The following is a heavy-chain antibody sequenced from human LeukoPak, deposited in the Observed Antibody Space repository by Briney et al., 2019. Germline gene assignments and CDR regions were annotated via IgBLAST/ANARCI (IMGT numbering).Heavy chain of an antibody. CDR1: GFTFSSYS. Sequence: GASLRLSCAASGFTFSSYSMNWVRQAPGKGLEWVSSISSSSSYIYYADSVKGRFTISRDNAKNSLYLQMNSLRAEDTAVYYCAREEFTPYYFDYWGQGTLVTVSS. CDR3: AREEFTPYYFDY. CDR2: ISSSSSYI. J-gene: IGHJ4*02. V-gene: IGHV3-21*01.